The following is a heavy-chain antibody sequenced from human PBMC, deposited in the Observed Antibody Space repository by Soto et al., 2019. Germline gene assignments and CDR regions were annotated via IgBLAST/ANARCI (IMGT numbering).Heavy chain of an antibody. CDR2: IRSKAYGGTT. CDR3: TRDYSLKNYDFWSGYYTGDAFDI. CDR1: GFTFGDYA. V-gene: IGHV3-49*04. Sequence: QPGGSLRLSCTASGFTFGDYAMSWVRQAPGKGLEWVGFIRSKAYGGTTEYAASVKGRFTISRDDSKSIAYLQMNSLKTEDTAVYYCTRDYSLKNYDFWSGYYTGDAFDIWGQGTMVTVSS. D-gene: IGHD3-3*01. J-gene: IGHJ3*02.